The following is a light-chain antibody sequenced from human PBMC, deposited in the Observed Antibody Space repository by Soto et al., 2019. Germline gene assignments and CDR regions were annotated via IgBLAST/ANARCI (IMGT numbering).Light chain of an antibody. CDR3: QQAHTFPLT. J-gene: IGKJ4*01. CDR1: QGISGG. V-gene: IGKV1-12*01. Sequence: DIQMTQSPSSVSASVGDRVTITCRASQGISGGAAWYQQKPGKAPNLLIYSASTLQSGVPSRFSGSGSQTEFTLTISSLQTEDFGTYYCQQAHTFPLTFGGGTKVEIK. CDR2: SAS.